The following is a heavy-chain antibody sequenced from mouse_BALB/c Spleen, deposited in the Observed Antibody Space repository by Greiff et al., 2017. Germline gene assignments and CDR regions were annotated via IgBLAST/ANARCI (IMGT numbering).Heavy chain of an antibody. J-gene: IGHJ2*01. V-gene: IGHV1-7*01. CDR3: ANYYGSRGGY. D-gene: IGHD1-1*01. Sequence: QVQLKQSGAELAKPGASVKMSCKASGYTFTSYWMHWVKQRPGQGLEWIGYINPSTGYTEYNQKFKDKATLTADKSSSTAYMKLSSLTSEDSAVYYCANYYGSRGGYWGQGTTLTVSS. CDR2: INPSTGYT. CDR1: GYTFTSYW.